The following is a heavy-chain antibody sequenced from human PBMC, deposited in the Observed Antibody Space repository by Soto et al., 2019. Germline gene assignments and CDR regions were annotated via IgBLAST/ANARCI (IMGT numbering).Heavy chain of an antibody. V-gene: IGHV4-38-2*02. D-gene: IGHD2-15*01. Sequence: SETLSLTCTVSGYSISSGYHWAWIRQPPGKGLEWLGSVHYSGNTYYNPSLKSRLTISVDKSKNQFSLNLSSVTAADTAVYYCARQDRVVAEGRWFDPWRQGTLVPVSS. J-gene: IGHJ5*02. CDR1: GYSISSGYH. CDR3: ARQDRVVAEGRWFDP. CDR2: VHYSGNT.